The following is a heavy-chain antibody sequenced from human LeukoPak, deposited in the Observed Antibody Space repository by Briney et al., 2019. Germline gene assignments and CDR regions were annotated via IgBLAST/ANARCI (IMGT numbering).Heavy chain of an antibody. D-gene: IGHD3-10*01. CDR1: GGSISSYY. CDR3: ARGYYYGSGSYYSWFDP. J-gene: IGHJ5*02. CDR2: IYYSGST. V-gene: IGHV4-59*01. Sequence: TSETLSLTCTVSGGSISSYYWSWIRQPPGKGLEWIGYIYYSGSTNYNPSLKSRVTISVDTSKNQFPLKLSSVTAADTAVYYCARGYYYGSGSYYSWFDPWGQGTLVTVSS.